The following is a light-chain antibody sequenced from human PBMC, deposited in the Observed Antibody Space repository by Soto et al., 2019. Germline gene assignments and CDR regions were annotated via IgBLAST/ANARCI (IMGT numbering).Light chain of an antibody. CDR2: LNSDXXH. J-gene: IGLJ3*02. CDR3: QTWSTDIRV. Sequence: QLVLTQPPSASASLGASVKLTCTLSSGHNSYAIAWHQQQPEKGPRYLMKLNSDXXHSKGDGIPDRFSGSSSXXXXXLTISSLQSEDEADYYCQTWSTDIRVFGGGTKLTVL. V-gene: IGLV4-69*01. CDR1: SGHNSYA.